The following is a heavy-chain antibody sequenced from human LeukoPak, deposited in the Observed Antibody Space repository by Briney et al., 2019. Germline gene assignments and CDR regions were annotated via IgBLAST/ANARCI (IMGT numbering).Heavy chain of an antibody. CDR2: IYHSGRT. J-gene: IGHJ4*02. CDR1: GYSISSGYY. CDR3: ARTRPMVRGVLDY. V-gene: IGHV4-38-2*02. D-gene: IGHD3-10*01. Sequence: PSQTLSLTCTVSGYSISSGYYWGWIRQPPGKGLEWIGSIYHSGRTYYNPSLKSRVTISVDTSKNQFSLRLTSVTAADTAMYYCARTRPMVRGVLDYWGQGTLGTVSS.